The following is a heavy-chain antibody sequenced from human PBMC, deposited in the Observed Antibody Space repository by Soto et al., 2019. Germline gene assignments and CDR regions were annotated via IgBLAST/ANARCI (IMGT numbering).Heavy chain of an antibody. J-gene: IGHJ4*02. V-gene: IGHV1-2*02. CDR2: VDPNSGGS. CDR1: GYTLTDYY. Sequence: APVKVSCKTSGYTLTDYYIHCVRQDPGLGLEWMGWVDPNSGGSRNTQKFQGSLTMTRDTSTTTVYMELSSLRSDDTAVYCCPRDYYGRLDYWGQGTLGTVSS. CDR3: PRDYYGRLDY. D-gene: IGHD3-10*01.